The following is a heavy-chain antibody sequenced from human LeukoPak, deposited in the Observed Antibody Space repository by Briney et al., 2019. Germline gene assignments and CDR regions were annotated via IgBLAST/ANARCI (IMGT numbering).Heavy chain of an antibody. CDR2: ISGSGGST. CDR1: GFTFSSYA. J-gene: IGHJ4*02. V-gene: IGHV3-23*01. D-gene: IGHD4-17*01. Sequence: GGSLRLSCAASGFTFSSYAMSWVRQAPGKGLEWVSAISGSGGSTYYADSVKGRFTISRDNSKNTLHLQMNSLRAEDTAVYYCAKDLHGDYAFDYWGQGTLVTVSS. CDR3: AKDLHGDYAFDY.